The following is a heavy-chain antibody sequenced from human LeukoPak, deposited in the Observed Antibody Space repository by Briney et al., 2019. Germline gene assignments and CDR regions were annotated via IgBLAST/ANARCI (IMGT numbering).Heavy chain of an antibody. CDR2: ISWNSGSI. CDR1: GFTFSSYA. D-gene: IGHD2/OR15-2a*01. J-gene: IGHJ4*02. Sequence: GGSLRLSCSASGFTFSSYAMHWVRQAPGKGLEWVSGISWNSGSIGYADSVKGRFTISRDNAKNTVYLQMNSLRAEDTAVYYCVSFYETYWGRGTLVTVSS. CDR3: VSFYETY. V-gene: IGHV3-9*01.